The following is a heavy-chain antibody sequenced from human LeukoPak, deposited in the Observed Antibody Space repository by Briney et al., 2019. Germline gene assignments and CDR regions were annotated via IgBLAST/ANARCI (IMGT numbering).Heavy chain of an antibody. Sequence: GGSLRLSCAASGFTFSSHDMTWVRQAPGRGLEWVSSISGGGGSTYYADSVKGRFTISRDNSKNTLYLQMNSLRAEDTAVYYCARGGAGDNYFDYWGQGTLVTVSS. J-gene: IGHJ4*02. CDR1: GFTFSSHD. CDR3: ARGGAGDNYFDY. CDR2: ISGGGGST. D-gene: IGHD2-15*01. V-gene: IGHV3-23*01.